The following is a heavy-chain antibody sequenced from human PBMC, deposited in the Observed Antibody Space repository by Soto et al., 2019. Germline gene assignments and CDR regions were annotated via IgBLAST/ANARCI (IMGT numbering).Heavy chain of an antibody. CDR3: AKDEAGIAVAGAPSVDY. CDR1: GFTFSSYG. Sequence: QVQLVDSGGGVVQPGRSPRLSCAASGFTFSSYGMHWVRQAPGKGLEWVAVISYDGSNKYYADSVKGRFTISRDNSKNTLYLQMNSLRAEDTGVYYCAKDEAGIAVAGAPSVDYWGQGTLVTVSS. D-gene: IGHD6-19*01. CDR2: ISYDGSNK. J-gene: IGHJ4*02. V-gene: IGHV3-30*18.